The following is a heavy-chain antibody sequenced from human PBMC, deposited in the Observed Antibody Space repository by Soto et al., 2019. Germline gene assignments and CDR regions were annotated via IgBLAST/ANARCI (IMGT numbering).Heavy chain of an antibody. CDR2: IIPIFGTA. V-gene: IGHV1-69*13. J-gene: IGHJ6*02. Sequence: SVKVSCKASGGTFSSYAISWVRQAPGQGLEWMGGIIPIFGTANYAQKFQGRVTITADESTSTAYMELSSLRSEDTAVYYCARGLYYYGSGSYYNLWYYYGMDVWGQGTTVTVSS. CDR1: GGTFSSYA. D-gene: IGHD3-10*01. CDR3: ARGLYYYGSGSYYNLWYYYGMDV.